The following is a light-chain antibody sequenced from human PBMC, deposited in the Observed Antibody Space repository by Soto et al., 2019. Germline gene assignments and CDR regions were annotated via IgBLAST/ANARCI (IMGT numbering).Light chain of an antibody. CDR1: QGLGVW. V-gene: IGKV1-12*01. CDR3: QQAYSFPLT. CDR2: GAS. Sequence: DIRMTQSPSSVPASVGDRVPITCRASQGLGVWLGWYQQKPGKAPQLLIFGASGLQTEVPSRFSGSGSGTDFTLTISSLQPEDFATYYCQQAYSFPLTVGGGTKVDIK. J-gene: IGKJ4*01.